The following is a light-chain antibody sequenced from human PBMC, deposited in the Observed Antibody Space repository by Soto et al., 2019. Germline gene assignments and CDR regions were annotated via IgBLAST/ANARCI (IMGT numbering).Light chain of an antibody. CDR3: SSHTRRGNRV. J-gene: IGLJ1*01. CDR2: DVT. V-gene: IGLV2-14*03. Sequence: QSALTQPASVSGSPGQSITISCTGSSNDVGAYNYVSWYQQHPGKAPKLMIYDVTNRPSGVSDRFSGSKSGNTASLTISGLQAEDETDYYCSSHTRRGNRVFGTGTKLTVL. CDR1: SNDVGAYNY.